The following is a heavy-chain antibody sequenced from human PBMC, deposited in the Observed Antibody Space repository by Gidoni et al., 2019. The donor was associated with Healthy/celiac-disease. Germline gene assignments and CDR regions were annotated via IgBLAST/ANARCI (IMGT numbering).Heavy chain of an antibody. Sequence: EVQLVDSVGGLVKPGGSLRLSCAASGFTSSNAWMNWVRQAPGKGLELVGRIKSKTDGGTTDYAAPVKGRFTISRDDSKNTLYLQMNSLKTEDTAVYYCTTEGTVTPPMDVWGKGTTVTVSS. D-gene: IGHD4-17*01. CDR1: GFTSSNAW. V-gene: IGHV3-15*07. CDR2: IKSKTDGGTT. J-gene: IGHJ6*04. CDR3: TTEGTVTPPMDV.